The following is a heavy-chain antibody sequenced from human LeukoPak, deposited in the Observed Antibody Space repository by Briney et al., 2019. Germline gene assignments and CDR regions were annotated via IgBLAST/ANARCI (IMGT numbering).Heavy chain of an antibody. D-gene: IGHD6-13*01. CDR2: INHSGST. V-gene: IGHV4-34*01. J-gene: IGHJ4*02. CDR3: AGRLIAAGGRGYFDY. CDR1: GGSFSGYY. Sequence: SETLSLTCAVYGGSFSGYYWSWIRQPPGKGLEWIGEINHSGSTNYNPSLKSRVTISVDTSKNQFSLKLSSVTAADTAVYYCAGRLIAAGGRGYFDYGGQETLGPVPS.